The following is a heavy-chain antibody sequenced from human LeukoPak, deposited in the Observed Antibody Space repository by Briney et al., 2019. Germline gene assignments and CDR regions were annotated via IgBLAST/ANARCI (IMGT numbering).Heavy chain of an antibody. J-gene: IGHJ5*02. Sequence: PGGSLRLSCAASGFTVSSNYMSWVRQAPGKGLEWVLVIYSGGSTYYADSVKGRFTISRDNSKNTLYLQMNSLRAEDTAVYYCARENANYYDSSGYYGSPIGWFDPWGQGTLVTVSS. V-gene: IGHV3-66*01. CDR1: GFTVSSNY. D-gene: IGHD3-22*01. CDR2: IYSGGST. CDR3: ARENANYYDSSGYYGSPIGWFDP.